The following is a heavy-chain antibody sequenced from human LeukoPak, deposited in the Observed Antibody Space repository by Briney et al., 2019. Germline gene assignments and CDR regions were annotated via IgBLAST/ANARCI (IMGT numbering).Heavy chain of an antibody. CDR2: INPNSGGT. D-gene: IGHD3-10*01. Sequence: ASVKVSCKASGYNFTGNYIHWVRQAPGQGLGWMGWINPNSGGTNYAQTFQGRVTMTRDTSISTAYLELSRLRSDDTAVYYCARDSGERGSGSYLIAYWGQGTLVTVSS. V-gene: IGHV1-2*02. CDR1: GYNFTGNY. CDR3: ARDSGERGSGSYLIAY. J-gene: IGHJ4*02.